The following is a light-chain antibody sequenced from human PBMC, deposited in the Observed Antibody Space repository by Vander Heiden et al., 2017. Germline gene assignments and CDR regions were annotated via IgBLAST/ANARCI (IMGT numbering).Light chain of an antibody. V-gene: IGKV3-15*01. CDR3: QQYNNWPPWT. CDR1: QSVTSN. CDR2: GAS. Sequence: EIVMTQSPATLSVSPGERATISCRASQSVTSNLAWYQQKPGQAPRLLIYGASTSATGIPARFSGSGSGTEFTLTISSLQSEDFAVYYCQQYNNWPPWTFGQGTKVEIK. J-gene: IGKJ1*01.